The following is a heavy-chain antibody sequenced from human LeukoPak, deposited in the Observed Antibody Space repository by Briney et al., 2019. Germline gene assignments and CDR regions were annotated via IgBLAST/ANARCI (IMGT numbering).Heavy chain of an antibody. CDR2: INSDGSST. CDR3: AKSHGYSYGFDY. J-gene: IGHJ4*02. CDR1: GFTFSSYW. Sequence: GGSLRLSCAASGFTFSSYWMHWVRHAPGKGLVWVSRINSDGSSTSYADSVKGRFTISRDNAKNTLYLQMNSLRAEDTAVYYCAKSHGYSYGFDYWGQGTLVTVSS. V-gene: IGHV3-74*01. D-gene: IGHD5-18*01.